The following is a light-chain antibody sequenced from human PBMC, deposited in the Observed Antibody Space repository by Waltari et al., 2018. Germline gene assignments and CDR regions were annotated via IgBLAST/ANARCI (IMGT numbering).Light chain of an antibody. Sequence: QSVLTQPPSVSGAPGQRVTISCTGSSSNIGAGYDVHWYQQLPGTAPKLLSYGNSNRPSGVPDRFSGSKSGTSASLAITGLQAEDEADYYCQSYDSSFRVFGGGTKLTVL. CDR2: GNS. CDR1: SSNIGAGYD. J-gene: IGLJ2*01. CDR3: QSYDSSFRV. V-gene: IGLV1-40*01.